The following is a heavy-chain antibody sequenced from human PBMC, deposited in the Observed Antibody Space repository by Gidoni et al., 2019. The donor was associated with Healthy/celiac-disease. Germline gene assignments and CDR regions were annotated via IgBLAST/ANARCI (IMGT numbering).Heavy chain of an antibody. Sequence: QVQLQQWGARLLKPAETLSLTGAVYVGSFSGSYWSWIRQPPGQGLEWVGEINHSGSTNYHPSLESRVTLSVDTSKNQFSLKLRSVTAADTSVYYCARCWYSSGWYSNNWFDPWGQVTLVPVSS. CDR1: VGSFSGSY. D-gene: IGHD6-19*01. CDR2: INHSGST. J-gene: IGHJ5*02. V-gene: IGHV4-34*01. CDR3: ARCWYSSGWYSNNWFDP.